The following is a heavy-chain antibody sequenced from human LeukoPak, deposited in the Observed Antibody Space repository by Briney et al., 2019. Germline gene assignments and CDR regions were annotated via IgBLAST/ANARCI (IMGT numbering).Heavy chain of an antibody. Sequence: GGSLRLSCAASGFTFSNYWMSWVRQAPGKGLEWVANIKQDGSEKYYVDSVKGRFTISRDNAKNSLYLQMNSLRAEDTAVYYCARDKVDIDYWGQGTLVTVSS. D-gene: IGHD2-2*01. V-gene: IGHV3-7*01. CDR3: ARDKVDIDY. J-gene: IGHJ4*02. CDR1: GFTFSNYW. CDR2: IKQDGSEK.